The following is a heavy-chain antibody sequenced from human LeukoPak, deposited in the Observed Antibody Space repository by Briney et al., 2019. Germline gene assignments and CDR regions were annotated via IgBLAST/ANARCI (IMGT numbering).Heavy chain of an antibody. J-gene: IGHJ4*02. CDR2: IYTSRTA. Sequence: SETLSLTCIVSGGSIGPYYWSWIRQAAGKGPEWIGRIYTSRTADYNPALKGRVFLSVDTARNQFSLKVTSVTAADTAVYYCAKTTGTFSFDYWGQGTLVTVSS. CDR1: GGSIGPYY. V-gene: IGHV4-4*07. CDR3: AKTTGTFSFDY. D-gene: IGHD1-1*01.